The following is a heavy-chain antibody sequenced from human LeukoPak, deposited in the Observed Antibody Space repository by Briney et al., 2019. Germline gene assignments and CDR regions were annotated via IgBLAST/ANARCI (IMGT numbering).Heavy chain of an antibody. CDR2: ISSSSYI. CDR3: ARDTGSSASCSY. Sequence: PGGSLRLSCAASGFTFSSYSMNWVRQAPGKGLEWVSSISSSSYIYYADSVKGRFTISRDNAKNSLYLQMNSLRAEDTAVYYCARDTGSSASCSYWGQGTLVTVSS. CDR1: GFTFSSYS. V-gene: IGHV3-21*01. D-gene: IGHD2-2*01. J-gene: IGHJ4*02.